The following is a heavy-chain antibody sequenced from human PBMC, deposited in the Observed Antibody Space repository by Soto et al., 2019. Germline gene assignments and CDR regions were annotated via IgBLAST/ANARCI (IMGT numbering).Heavy chain of an antibody. CDR3: APHVRYFDWLQVY. CDR2: MHYTGFS. D-gene: IGHD3-9*01. J-gene: IGHJ4*02. CDR1: GDSVTSHY. Sequence: SETLSLTCSFSGDSVTSHYLTWIRQSPEKGLEWIGYMHYTGFSHYNPSLKSRLTISVDRSKNQFTLKLTSVTAADTAVYYCAPHVRYFDWLQVYWGQGTLVTVSS. V-gene: IGHV4-59*08.